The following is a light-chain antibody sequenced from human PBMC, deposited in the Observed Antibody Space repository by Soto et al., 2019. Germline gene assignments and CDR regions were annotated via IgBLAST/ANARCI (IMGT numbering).Light chain of an antibody. CDR1: QSVLYSSNNKNY. Sequence: DIVMTQSPDSLAVSLGERATINCKSSQSVLYSSNNKNYLAWYQQKPGQPPKLLIYWASTRESGVPDRFSGSGSGTDFTLTISSPQDEDVAVYYCQQYYGGPYTFGQGTKLEMK. CDR2: WAS. J-gene: IGKJ2*01. CDR3: QQYYGGPYT. V-gene: IGKV4-1*01.